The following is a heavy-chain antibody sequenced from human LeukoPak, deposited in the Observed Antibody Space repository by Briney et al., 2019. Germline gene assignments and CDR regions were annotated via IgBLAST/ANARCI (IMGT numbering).Heavy chain of an antibody. D-gene: IGHD1-14*01. CDR1: GFTFGNSW. CDR2: INADGSTT. V-gene: IGHV3-74*01. Sequence: GGSLRLSCAASGFTFGNSWVHWVRQAPGKGLVWVSLINADGSTTTYADSVKGRFTISRDNARNTVSLQMNSLTIEETAVYYCVVVVEPPDSDGFDVWGQGTMITVSS. J-gene: IGHJ3*01. CDR3: VVVVEPPDSDGFDV.